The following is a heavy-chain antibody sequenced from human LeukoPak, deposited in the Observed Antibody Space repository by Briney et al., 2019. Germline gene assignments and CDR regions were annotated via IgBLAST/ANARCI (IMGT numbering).Heavy chain of an antibody. V-gene: IGHV3-23*01. CDR3: AKGRGSSWSYYGMDV. J-gene: IGHJ6*02. CDR1: GFTFSNNA. Sequence: PGGSLRLSCAASGFTFSNNAMSWVRQAPGKGLEWVSSGSTYYADSVKGRFTISRDNFKNTLFLQMNSLRAEDTAAYYCAKGRGSSWSYYGMDVWGQGTTVTVSS. D-gene: IGHD6-13*01. CDR2: GST.